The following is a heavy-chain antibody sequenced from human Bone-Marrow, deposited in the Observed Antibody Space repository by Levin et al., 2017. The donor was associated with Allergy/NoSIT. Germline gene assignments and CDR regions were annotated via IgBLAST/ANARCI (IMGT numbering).Heavy chain of an antibody. CDR3: SRDGSDDYVWGTYRPIFDY. Sequence: QPGGSLRLSCAASGFSSGRYWMNWVRQAPGKGLEWVANINQHGSETYYAASVRGRFTISRDNAKNSLYLQMNSLRVEDTAVYYCSRDGSDDYVWGTYRPIFDYWGQGTLLTVSS. V-gene: IGHV3-7*01. J-gene: IGHJ4*02. CDR2: INQHGSET. D-gene: IGHD3-16*02. CDR1: GFSSGRYW.